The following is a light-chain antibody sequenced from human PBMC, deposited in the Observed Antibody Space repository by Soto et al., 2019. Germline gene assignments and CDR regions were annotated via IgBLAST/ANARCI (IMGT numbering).Light chain of an antibody. Sequence: EIVLTQSPGTLSLSPGERATLSCRASQSVSSSYLAWYQQKPGQAPRLLIYGASSRATGIPDRFSGSGSGRDFTLTISRLEPEDFAVYYCQQYCSSLGVTFGGVTKVEIK. V-gene: IGKV3-20*01. CDR2: GAS. J-gene: IGKJ4*01. CDR1: QSVSSSY. CDR3: QQYCSSLGVT.